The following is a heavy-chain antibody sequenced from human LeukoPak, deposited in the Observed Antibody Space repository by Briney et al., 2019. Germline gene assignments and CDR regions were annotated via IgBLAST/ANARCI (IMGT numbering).Heavy chain of an antibody. J-gene: IGHJ4*02. Sequence: SETLSLTCAVSDGSIRNYYWSWIRQPPGKGLEWIGYIYYYGTTTYNPSLKGRGTISLDTSKNHFSLILSSVTPTDRAVYYCARAKDSRSRIFDSWGQGTLVTVSS. D-gene: IGHD3-16*02. V-gene: IGHV4-59*01. CDR3: ARAKDSRSRIFDS. CDR2: IYYYGTT. CDR1: DGSIRNYY.